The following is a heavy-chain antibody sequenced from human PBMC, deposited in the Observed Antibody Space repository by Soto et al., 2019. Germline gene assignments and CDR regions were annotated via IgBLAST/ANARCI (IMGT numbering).Heavy chain of an antibody. D-gene: IGHD2-8*01. CDR2: ISWNSGSI. CDR1: GFTFDDYA. CDR3: AKDSCTNGVCTFDY. Sequence: EVQLVESGGGLVQPGRSLRLSCAASGFTFDDYAMHWVRQAPGKGLEWVSGISWNSGSIGYADSVKGRFTIARDNAKSSLYLQMNSLRAEDTALYYCAKDSCTNGVCTFDYWGQGTLVTVSS. J-gene: IGHJ4*02. V-gene: IGHV3-9*01.